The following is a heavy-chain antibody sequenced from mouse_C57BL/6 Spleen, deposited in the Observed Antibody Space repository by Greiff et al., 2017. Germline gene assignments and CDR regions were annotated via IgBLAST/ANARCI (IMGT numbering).Heavy chain of an antibody. CDR1: GYTFTDYE. CDR2: IDPETGGT. V-gene: IGHV1-15*01. D-gene: IGHD4-1*01. Sequence: VQLQQSGAELVRPGASVTLSCKASGYTFTDYEMHWVKQTPVHGLEWIGAIDPETGGTAYNQKFKGKAILTANKSSSTAYMELRSLTSEDAAVYYCTRRLGQVYFDYWGQGTTLTVSS. CDR3: TRRLGQVYFDY. J-gene: IGHJ2*01.